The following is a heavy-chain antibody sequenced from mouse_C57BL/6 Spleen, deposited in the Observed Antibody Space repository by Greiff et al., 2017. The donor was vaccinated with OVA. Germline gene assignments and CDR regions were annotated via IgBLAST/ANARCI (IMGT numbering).Heavy chain of an antibody. CDR1: GFTFSSYA. CDR3: ARDHYGSSYYFDY. Sequence: DVKLVESGGGLVKPGGSLKLSCAASGFTFSSYAMSWVRQTPEKRLEWVATISDGGSYTYYPDNVKGRFTISRDNAKNNLYLQMSHLKSEDTARYYCARDHYGSSYYFDYWGQGTTLTVSS. J-gene: IGHJ2*01. V-gene: IGHV5-4*01. D-gene: IGHD1-1*01. CDR2: ISDGGSYT.